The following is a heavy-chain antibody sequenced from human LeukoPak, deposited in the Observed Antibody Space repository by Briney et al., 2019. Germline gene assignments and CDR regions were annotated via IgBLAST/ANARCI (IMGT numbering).Heavy chain of an antibody. Sequence: GGSLRLSCAASGFTFSSYGMSWVRQAPGKGLEWVSAINSNGRSTNYADSVKGRFTISRDNSKNTLYLQMSSLRAEDTALYYCAKWQDSTYWGYFDYWGQGTLVTVSS. J-gene: IGHJ4*02. CDR2: INSNGRST. D-gene: IGHD3-16*01. V-gene: IGHV3-23*01. CDR1: GFTFSSYG. CDR3: AKWQDSTYWGYFDY.